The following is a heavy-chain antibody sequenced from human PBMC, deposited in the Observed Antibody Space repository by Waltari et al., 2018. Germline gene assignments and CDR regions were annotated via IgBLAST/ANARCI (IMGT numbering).Heavy chain of an antibody. J-gene: IGHJ6*02. CDR2: RAYDGIKT. Sequence: QVQLVESGVGVVQPGKSLELSWSASAFPLRSFGMHWVRQAPGNGLEWVAVRAYDGIKTDYIDSVKGRFTISRDNSKNTLYLQMSSLRAQDSAVYYCAKDHGVEAPGMDVWGRGTTVSVS. V-gene: IGHV3-30*18. CDR1: AFPLRSFG. CDR3: AKDHGVEAPGMDV.